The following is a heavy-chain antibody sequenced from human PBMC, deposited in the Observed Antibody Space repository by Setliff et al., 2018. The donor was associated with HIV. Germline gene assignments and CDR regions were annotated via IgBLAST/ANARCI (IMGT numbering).Heavy chain of an antibody. V-gene: IGHV3-7*03. CDR2: IKQDESKE. CDR1: GFTFSSHW. CDR3: AREAYRLPWIDN. J-gene: IGHJ4*02. Sequence: PGGSLRLSCAASGFTFSSHWMSWVRQAPGKGLEWVANIKQDESKEWYADSVKGRFTISRDNTKNSLYLQINSLSAEDTAVYYCAREAYRLPWIDNWGQGTLVTVSS. D-gene: IGHD1-1*01.